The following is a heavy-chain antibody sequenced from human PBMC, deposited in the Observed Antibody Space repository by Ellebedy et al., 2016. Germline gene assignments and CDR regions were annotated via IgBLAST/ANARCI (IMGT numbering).Heavy chain of an antibody. V-gene: IGHV1-3*01. J-gene: IGHJ4*02. CDR3: AREAIAAAKIQPNFDY. Sequence: ASVKVSCKASGYTFTTYPMHWVRQAPGQRLEWMGWINAGNGNTKYSQKFQGRVTITRDTSASTAFMELSSLRSEDTAVYFCAREAIAAAKIQPNFDYWGQGTLVTVSS. CDR2: INAGNGNT. D-gene: IGHD6-13*01. CDR1: GYTFTTYP.